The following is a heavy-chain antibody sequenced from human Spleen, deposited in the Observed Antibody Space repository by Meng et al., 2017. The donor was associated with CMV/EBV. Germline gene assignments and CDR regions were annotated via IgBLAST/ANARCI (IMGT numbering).Heavy chain of an antibody. CDR2: VGRDVKQR. CDR1: GIVFSNFA. V-gene: IGHV3-30*02. CDR3: ANDFWGDGH. Sequence: GESLKISCATSGIVFSNFAMNWVRQSPGKGLEWVAYVGRDVKQREYADSVKGRFTGSRDNSKNAVYLQMSDLRDEDAGVYFCANDFWGDGHWGQGTLVTVSS. D-gene: IGHD3-3*01. J-gene: IGHJ4*02.